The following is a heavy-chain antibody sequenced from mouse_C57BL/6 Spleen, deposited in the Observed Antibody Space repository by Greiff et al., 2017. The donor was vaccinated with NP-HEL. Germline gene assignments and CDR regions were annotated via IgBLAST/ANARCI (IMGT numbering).Heavy chain of an antibody. CDR1: GFTFSSYA. D-gene: IGHD2-1*01. CDR3: ARDLPGYFDV. CDR2: ISDGGSYT. J-gene: IGHJ1*03. V-gene: IGHV5-4*01. Sequence: EVQRVESGGGLVKPGGSLKLSCAASGFTFSSYAMSWVRQTPEKRLEWVATISDGGSYTYYPDNVKGRFTISRDNAKNNLYLQMSHLKSEDTAMYYCARDLPGYFDVWGTGTTVTVSS.